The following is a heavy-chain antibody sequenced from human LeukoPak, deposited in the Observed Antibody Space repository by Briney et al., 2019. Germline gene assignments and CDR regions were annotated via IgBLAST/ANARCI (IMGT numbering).Heavy chain of an antibody. CDR3: ARGALGTLDY. CDR2: IYCSGST. D-gene: IGHD7-27*01. CDR1: GGSISSGGYY. Sequence: SETLSLTCTVSGGSISSGGYYWSWIRQHPGKGLEWIGYIYCSGSTYYNPSLKSRVTISVDTSKNQFSLKLSSVTAADTAVYYCARGALGTLDYWGQGTLVTVSS. J-gene: IGHJ4*02. V-gene: IGHV4-31*03.